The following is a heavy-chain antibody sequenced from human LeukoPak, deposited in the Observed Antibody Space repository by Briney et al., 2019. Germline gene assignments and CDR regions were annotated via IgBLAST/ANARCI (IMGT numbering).Heavy chain of an antibody. V-gene: IGHV3-48*03. D-gene: IGHD5-18*01. CDR2: ISSGSTI. Sequence: GGSLRLSCAASGFTFSSYEMNWVRQAPGKGLEWVSYISSGSTIYYADSVKGRFAISRDNAKNSLYLQMNSLRAEDTAVYYCARDSHYSYGPFFDYWGQGTLVTVSS. J-gene: IGHJ4*02. CDR1: GFTFSSYE. CDR3: ARDSHYSYGPFFDY.